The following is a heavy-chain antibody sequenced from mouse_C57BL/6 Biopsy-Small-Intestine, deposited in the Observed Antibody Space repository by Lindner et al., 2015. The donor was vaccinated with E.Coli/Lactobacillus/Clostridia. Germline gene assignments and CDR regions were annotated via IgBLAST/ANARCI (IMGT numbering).Heavy chain of an antibody. CDR3: TRHGDY. V-gene: IGHV1-9*01. J-gene: IGHJ2*01. CDR1: GYTFTDYW. CDR2: LPRSNST. Sequence: QLQESGAELMKPWASVKLSCKTTGYTFTDYWIEWVKQRPGHGLVVDWRVLPRSNSTNCNEKFKGKATFTVNTSSNTAYLQLTSLTTEDSAIYYCTRHGDYWGQGTALTVSS.